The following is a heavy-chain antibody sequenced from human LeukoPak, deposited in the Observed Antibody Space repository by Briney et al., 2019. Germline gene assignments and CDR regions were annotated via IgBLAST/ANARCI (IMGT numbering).Heavy chain of an antibody. CDR2: ISGTSSYI. CDR1: GFIFSDYS. CDR3: ARDPVVSGDY. J-gene: IGHJ4*02. D-gene: IGHD2-15*01. Sequence: PGGSLRLSCAASGFIFSDYSMNWVRQAPGEGLEWVSSISGTSSYIYYADSVKGRFTISRDNAKNSLYLQMNSLRAEDTAVYYCARDPVVSGDYWGQGTLVTVSS. V-gene: IGHV3-21*01.